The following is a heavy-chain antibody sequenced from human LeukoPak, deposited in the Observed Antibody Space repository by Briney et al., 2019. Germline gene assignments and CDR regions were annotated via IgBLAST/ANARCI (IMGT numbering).Heavy chain of an antibody. V-gene: IGHV1-8*01. D-gene: IGHD2-2*01. CDR1: GYTSTSYD. CDR3: ARGARYCSSTSCRSDFDY. Sequence: ASVKVSCKASGYTSTSYDINWVRQATGQGLEWMGWMNPNSGNTGYAQKFQGRVTMTGNTSISTAYMELSSLRSEDTAVYYCARGARYCSSTSCRSDFDYWGQGTLVTVSS. J-gene: IGHJ4*02. CDR2: MNPNSGNT.